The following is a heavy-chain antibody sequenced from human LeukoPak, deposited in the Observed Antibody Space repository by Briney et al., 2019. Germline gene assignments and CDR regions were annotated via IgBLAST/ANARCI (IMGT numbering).Heavy chain of an antibody. CDR3: ARRLSSGWPYYYYYYGMDV. CDR1: GYTFTSYY. J-gene: IGHJ6*02. CDR2: ISPSGGST. V-gene: IGHV1-46*01. Sequence: ASVKVSCKASGYTFTSYYMHWVRQAPGQGLEWMGIISPSGGSTSYAQKFQGRVTMTRDTSTSTVYMELSSLRSEDTAVYYCARRLSSGWPYYYYYYGMDVWGQGTTVTVSS. D-gene: IGHD6-19*01.